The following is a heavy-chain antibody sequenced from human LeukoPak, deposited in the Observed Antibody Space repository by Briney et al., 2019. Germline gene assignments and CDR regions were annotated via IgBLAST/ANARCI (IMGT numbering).Heavy chain of an antibody. V-gene: IGHV4-31*03. D-gene: IGHD3-10*01. CDR1: GGSISSGGYY. J-gene: IGHJ6*02. CDR2: IYYSGST. CDR3: ARGFPKVLNYYGMDV. Sequence: SETLSLTCTVSGGSISSGGYYWSWIRQHPGKGLEWIGYIYYSGSTYYNPSLKSRVTISVDTSKNQFSLKLSSVTAADTAVYYCARGFPKVLNYYGMDVWGQGTTVTVSS.